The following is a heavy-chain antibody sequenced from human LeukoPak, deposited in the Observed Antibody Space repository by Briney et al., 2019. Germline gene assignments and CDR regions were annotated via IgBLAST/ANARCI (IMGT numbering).Heavy chain of an antibody. CDR2: IYYSGST. CDR1: GGSISSSSYY. D-gene: IGHD3-16*01. Sequence: SETLSLTCTVSGGSISSSSYYWSWIRQPPGKGLEWIGYIYYSGSTNYNPSLKSRVTISVDTSKNQFSLKLSSVTAADTAVYYCARRPGGDPYYYYGMDVWGQGTTVTVSS. J-gene: IGHJ6*02. CDR3: ARRPGGDPYYYYGMDV. V-gene: IGHV4-61*05.